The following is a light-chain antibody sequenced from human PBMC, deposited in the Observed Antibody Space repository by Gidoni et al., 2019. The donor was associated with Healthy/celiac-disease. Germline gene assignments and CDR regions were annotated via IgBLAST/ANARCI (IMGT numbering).Light chain of an antibody. V-gene: IGKV3-20*01. CDR1: QSVSSSY. CDR2: GAS. J-gene: IGKJ5*01. Sequence: EIVLTQSPGTLSLSPGERATLSCRASQSVSSSYLAWYQQKPGQAPRLLIYGASSRATGIPDRFIGSGSVTAFTLTISRLEPEDFAVYYCQQYGSSPPLTFGQGTRLEIK. CDR3: QQYGSSPPLT.